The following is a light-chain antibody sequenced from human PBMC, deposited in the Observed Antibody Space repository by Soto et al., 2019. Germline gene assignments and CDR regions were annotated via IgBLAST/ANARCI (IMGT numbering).Light chain of an antibody. CDR1: SSNIGSND. V-gene: IGLV1-51*02. J-gene: IGLJ1*01. CDR2: ENS. Sequence: QPVLTQPPSVSAAPGQKVTISCSGTSSNIGSNDVSWYQQLPGKAPKLLIYENSQRPSGIPDRFSGSKSGTSATLGITGLQTGDEADYYCGTWDSSLIALFGTGTKLTVL. CDR3: GTWDSSLIAL.